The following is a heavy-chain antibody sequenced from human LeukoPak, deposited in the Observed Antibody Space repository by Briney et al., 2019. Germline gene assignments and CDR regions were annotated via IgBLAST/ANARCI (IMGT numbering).Heavy chain of an antibody. CDR1: GGSISSYY. Sequence: PSETLSLACTVSGGSISSYYWSWIRQPAGKGLEWIGRIYTSGSTDYNPSLKSRVTMSVDTSKNQFSLKLSSVTAADTAVYYCARDQWLGQFDYWGQGTLVTVSS. J-gene: IGHJ4*02. CDR2: IYTSGST. CDR3: ARDQWLGQFDY. V-gene: IGHV4-4*07. D-gene: IGHD6-19*01.